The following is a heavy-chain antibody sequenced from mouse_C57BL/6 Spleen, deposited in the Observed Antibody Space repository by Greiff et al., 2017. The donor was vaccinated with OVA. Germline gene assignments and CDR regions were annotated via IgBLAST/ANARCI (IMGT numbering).Heavy chain of an antibody. CDR2: ISYDGSN. CDR1: GYSITSGYY. J-gene: IGHJ3*01. Sequence: EVQLQESGPGLVKPSQSLSLTCSVTGYSITSGYYWNWIRQFPGNKLEWMGYISYDGSNNYNPSLKNRISITRDTSKNQFFLKLNSVTTEDTATYYCARSEDMGEGYGYSDWGQGTLVTVSA. V-gene: IGHV3-6*01. D-gene: IGHD2-2*01. CDR3: ARSEDMGEGYGYSD.